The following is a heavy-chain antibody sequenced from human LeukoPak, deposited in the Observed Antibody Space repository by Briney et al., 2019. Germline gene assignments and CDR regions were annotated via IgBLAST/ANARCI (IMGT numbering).Heavy chain of an antibody. J-gene: IGHJ6*03. CDR2: ISYDGSNK. CDR3: ARDLGIGYMDV. CDR1: GFTFSSYA. D-gene: IGHD1-14*01. Sequence: GGSLRLSCAASGFTFSSYAMHWVRQAPGKGLEWVAVISYDGSNKYYADSVEGRFTISRDNSKNTLYLQMNSLRAEDTAVYYCARDLGIGYMDVWGKGTTVTVSS. V-gene: IGHV3-30-3*01.